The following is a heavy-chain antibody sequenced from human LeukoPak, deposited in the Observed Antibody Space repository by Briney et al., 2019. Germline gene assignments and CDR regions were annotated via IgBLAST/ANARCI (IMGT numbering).Heavy chain of an antibody. CDR2: ISAYNGNT. J-gene: IGHJ6*03. CDR1: GYTFTSYG. D-gene: IGHD3-3*01. CDR3: ARGKTNYDFWSGYTSDYYYNYMDV. Sequence: ASVKVSCKASGYTFTSYGISWVRQAPGHGLEWIGWISAYNGNTNYAQKLQGRFTMTTDTSTSTAYMELRSLRSDDTAVYYCARGKTNYDFWSGYTSDYYYNYMDVWGKGTTVTVSS. V-gene: IGHV1-18*01.